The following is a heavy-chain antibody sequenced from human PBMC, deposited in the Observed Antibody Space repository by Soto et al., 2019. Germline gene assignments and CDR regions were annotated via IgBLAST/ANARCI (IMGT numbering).Heavy chain of an antibody. CDR1: GGSISSSSYY. V-gene: IGHV4-39*01. J-gene: IGHJ6*02. D-gene: IGHD3-10*01. CDR2: IYYSGST. CDR3: ARYVKLWFGELFGRNYYYGMDV. Sequence: PSETLSLTCTVSGGSISSSSYYWGWIRQPPGKGLEWIGSIYYSGSTYYNPSLKSRVTISVDTSKNQFSLKLSSVTAADTAVYYCARYVKLWFGELFGRNYYYGMDVWGQGTTVT.